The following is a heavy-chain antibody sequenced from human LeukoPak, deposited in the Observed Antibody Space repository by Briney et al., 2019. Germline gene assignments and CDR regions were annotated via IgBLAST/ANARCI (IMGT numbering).Heavy chain of an antibody. Sequence: PGGSLRLSCAASGFTFSSYAMSWVRQAPGKGLEWVSAISGSGGSTYYADSVKGRFTISRDNSKNTLYLQMNSLRAEDTAVYYCAKDPYYDILTGYYIPTYFDYWGQGTLVTVSS. J-gene: IGHJ4*02. CDR1: GFTFSSYA. D-gene: IGHD3-9*01. CDR2: ISGSGGST. CDR3: AKDPYYDILTGYYIPTYFDY. V-gene: IGHV3-23*01.